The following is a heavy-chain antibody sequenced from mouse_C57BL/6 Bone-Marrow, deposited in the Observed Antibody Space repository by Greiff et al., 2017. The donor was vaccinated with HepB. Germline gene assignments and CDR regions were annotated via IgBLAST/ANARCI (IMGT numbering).Heavy chain of an antibody. V-gene: IGHV5-4*03. CDR1: GFTFSSYA. Sequence: EVKVVESGGGLVKPGGSLKLSCAASGFTFSSYAMSWVRQTPEKRLEWVATIGDGGSYTYYPDNVKGRFTISRDNAKNNLYLQMSHLKSEDTAMYYWAKGGPTVVTTWYFDVWGTGTTVTVSS. CDR3: AKGGPTVVTTWYFDV. CDR2: IGDGGSYT. J-gene: IGHJ1*03. D-gene: IGHD2-12*01.